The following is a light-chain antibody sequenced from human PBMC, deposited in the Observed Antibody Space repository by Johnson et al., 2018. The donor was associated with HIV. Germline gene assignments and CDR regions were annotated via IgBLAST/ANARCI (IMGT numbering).Light chain of an antibody. V-gene: IGLV1-51*01. CDR1: SSNIGNNY. CDR2: DND. J-gene: IGLJ1*01. CDR3: GTWDGGLSIYV. Sequence: QSVLTQPPSVSAAPGQKVTISCSGSSSNIGNNYVSWYQQLPGTAPKLLIYDNDKRPSGIPDRFSASKSDTSATLGLTGLQTGDEANYYCGTWDGGLSIYVFGTGTEVTVL.